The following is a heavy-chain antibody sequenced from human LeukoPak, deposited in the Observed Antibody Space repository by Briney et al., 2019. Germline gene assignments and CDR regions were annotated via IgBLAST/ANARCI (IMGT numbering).Heavy chain of an antibody. CDR1: GFTFSSYA. Sequence: PGGSLRLSCSASGFTFSSYAMHWVRQAPGKGLEYVSAISSNGGSTYYADSVKGRFTISRDNSKNTLYLQMSSLRAEDTAVYYCVKDHYYDSSGYYYVGAFDIRGQGTMVTVSS. D-gene: IGHD3-22*01. CDR3: VKDHYYDSSGYYYVGAFDI. V-gene: IGHV3-64D*06. J-gene: IGHJ3*02. CDR2: ISSNGGST.